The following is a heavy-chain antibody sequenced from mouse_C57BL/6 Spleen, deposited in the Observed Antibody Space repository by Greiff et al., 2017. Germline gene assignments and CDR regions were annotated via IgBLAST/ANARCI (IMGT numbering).Heavy chain of an antibody. J-gene: IGHJ4*01. D-gene: IGHD1-1*01. CDR1: GYTFTDYY. Sequence: QVHVKQSGAELVRPGASVKLSCKASGYTFTDYYINWVKQRPGQGLEWIARIYPGSGNTYYNEKFKGKATLTAEKSSSTAYMQLSSLTSEDSAVYFCARCYYGSSYAMDYWGQGTSVTVSS. V-gene: IGHV1-76*01. CDR3: ARCYYGSSYAMDY. CDR2: IYPGSGNT.